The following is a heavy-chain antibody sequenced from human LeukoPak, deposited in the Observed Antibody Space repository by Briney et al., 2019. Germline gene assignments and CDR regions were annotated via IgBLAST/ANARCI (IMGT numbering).Heavy chain of an antibody. CDR3: ALRYFDRDY. V-gene: IGHV4-39*01. J-gene: IGHJ4*02. CDR2: IYYSGNT. Sequence: PSETLSLTCTVSGGSISSSNYYWVWIRQPPGKGLEWVGSIYYSGNTYYNPSLKSRVTISVDTSKNQSSLKLSSVTAADTAVYYCALRYFDRDYWGQGTLVTVAS. D-gene: IGHD3-9*01. CDR1: GGSISSSNYY.